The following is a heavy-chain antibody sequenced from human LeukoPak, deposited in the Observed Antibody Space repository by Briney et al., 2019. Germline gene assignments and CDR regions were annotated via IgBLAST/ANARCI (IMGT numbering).Heavy chain of an antibody. Sequence: GGSLRLSCAASGFTFSSYGMRWVRQAPGKGLEWVAFIRYDGSNKYYADSVKDRFTISRDDSKNTLYLQLNSLKTEDTAVYYCTTMNHYGDNAWGQGTLVTVSS. CDR1: GFTFSSYG. CDR3: TTMNHYGDNA. V-gene: IGHV3-30*02. D-gene: IGHD4-17*01. J-gene: IGHJ4*02. CDR2: IRYDGSNK.